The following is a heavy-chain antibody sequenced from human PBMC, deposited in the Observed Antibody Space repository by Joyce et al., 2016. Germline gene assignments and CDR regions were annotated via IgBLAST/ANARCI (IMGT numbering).Heavy chain of an antibody. CDR1: GGTFSSYS. Sequence: QVQLVQSGAEVKKPGSSVKVSCKTSGGTFSSYSISWVRQAPGQGLEWMEGIIPIYNTTNDAKKFQGRVTITADESTSTAYMELSRLRSEDTAMYYCARAWDIISIVSMFDYWGQGTLVTVSS. V-gene: IGHV1-69*01. CDR3: ARAWDIISIVSMFDY. D-gene: IGHD5-12*01. J-gene: IGHJ4*02. CDR2: IIPIYNTT.